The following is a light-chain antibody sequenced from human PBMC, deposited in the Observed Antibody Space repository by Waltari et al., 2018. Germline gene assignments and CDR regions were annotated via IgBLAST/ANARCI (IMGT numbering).Light chain of an antibody. CDR2: KAS. V-gene: IGKV1-5*03. CDR1: QSISSW. Sequence: DIQMTQSPSTLSASVGDRVIITCRASQSISSWLAWYQQKPGKAPKLRVYKASSLESGVPSRFSGSGSGTEFTLTISSLQPDDFATYYCQQYNSYPFTFGPGTKVDIK. CDR3: QQYNSYPFT. J-gene: IGKJ3*01.